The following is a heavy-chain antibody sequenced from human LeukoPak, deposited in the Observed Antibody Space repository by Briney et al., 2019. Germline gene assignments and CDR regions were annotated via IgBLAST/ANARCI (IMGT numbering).Heavy chain of an antibody. D-gene: IGHD2/OR15-2a*01. Sequence: PGTSLRLSCGASGFTFSTYAMHWVRQAPGKGLEWVAVISYHGSDKYYVDSVKGRFTISRDNSKNTLYLQMNSLSTEDTAVFYCERAINSAWHNIDYWGQGTLVTVSS. CDR1: GFTFSTYA. J-gene: IGHJ4*02. CDR3: ERAINSAWHNIDY. CDR2: ISYHGSDK. V-gene: IGHV3-30*04.